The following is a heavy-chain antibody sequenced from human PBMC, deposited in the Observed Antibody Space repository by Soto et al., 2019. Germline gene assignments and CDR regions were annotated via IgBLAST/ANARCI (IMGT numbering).Heavy chain of an antibody. CDR2: ISAYNGNT. D-gene: IGHD2-15*01. V-gene: IGHV1-18*01. CDR1: GYTFPSYG. J-gene: IGHJ5*02. CDR3: ARGGYCSGGSCYSAWWFDP. Sequence: ASVKVSCKASGYTFPSYGITWVRQAPGQGLEWMGWISAYNGNTNYAQKLQGRVTMTTDTSTSTAYMELRSLRSDDTAVYYCARGGYCSGGSCYSAWWFDPWGQGTLVTVSS.